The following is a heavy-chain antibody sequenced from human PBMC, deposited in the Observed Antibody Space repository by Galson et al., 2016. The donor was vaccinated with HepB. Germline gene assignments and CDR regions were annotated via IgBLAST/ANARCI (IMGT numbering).Heavy chain of an antibody. D-gene: IGHD6-19*01. J-gene: IGHJ4*02. CDR1: GFIFSSYG. CDR3: AREIAVAGTWGGTSVDY. V-gene: IGHV3-33*01. Sequence: SLRLSCAASGFIFSSYGMHWVRQAPGKGLEWVAVIWYDGSNKYYADSVKGRFTISRDNSKNTLYLQMNSLRAEDTAVYYCAREIAVAGTWGGTSVDYWGQGTLVTVSS. CDR2: IWYDGSNK.